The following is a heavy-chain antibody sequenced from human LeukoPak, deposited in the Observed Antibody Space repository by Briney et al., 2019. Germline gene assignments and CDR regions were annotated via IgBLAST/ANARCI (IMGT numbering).Heavy chain of an antibody. V-gene: IGHV3-23*01. D-gene: IGHD6-13*01. Sequence: PGGSLRLSCVASGFTFSSHAMNWVRQAPGEGLEWVSAISGTGDATYYADSVRGRFTISRDNSKNTVFLQVNSLRAEDTALYFCAKVPGIAAAGTAFFDLWGRGTLVTVSS. CDR1: GFTFSSHA. J-gene: IGHJ2*01. CDR3: AKVPGIAAAGTAFFDL. CDR2: ISGTGDAT.